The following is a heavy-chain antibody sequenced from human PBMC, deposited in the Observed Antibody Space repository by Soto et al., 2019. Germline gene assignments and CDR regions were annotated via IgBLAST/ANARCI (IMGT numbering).Heavy chain of an antibody. J-gene: IGHJ6*02. CDR1: GYSFTSYW. Sequence: GESLKISCKGSGYSFTSYWIGWVRQMPGKGLEWMGIIYPGDSDTRYSPSFQGQVTISADKSISTAYLQWSSLKASDTAMYYCARGSGSYSEYYYYGMDVWGQGTTVTVSS. CDR2: IYPGDSDT. V-gene: IGHV5-51*01. D-gene: IGHD1-26*01. CDR3: ARGSGSYSEYYYYGMDV.